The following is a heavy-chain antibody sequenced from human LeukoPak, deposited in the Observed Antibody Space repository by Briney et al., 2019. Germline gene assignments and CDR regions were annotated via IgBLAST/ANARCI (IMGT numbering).Heavy chain of an antibody. D-gene: IGHD2-2*01. Sequence: NPGGSLRLSCAASGFTFSDYYMSWIRQAPGKGLEWVSYISSSGSTIYYADSVKGRFTISRDNAKNSLYLQMNSLRAEDTAVYYCARAIVVPAARGYYMDVWGKGTTVTVSS. V-gene: IGHV3-11*04. CDR1: GFTFSDYY. CDR3: ARAIVVPAARGYYMDV. J-gene: IGHJ6*03. CDR2: ISSSGSTI.